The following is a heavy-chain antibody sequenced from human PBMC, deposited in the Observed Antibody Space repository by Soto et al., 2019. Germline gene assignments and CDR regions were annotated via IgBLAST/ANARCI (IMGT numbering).Heavy chain of an antibody. CDR1: GFTFSSYG. D-gene: IGHD1-26*01. CDR3: AKDVVVGATPGLGDYYYYYGMDV. CDR2: ISYDGSNK. Sequence: GESLKISCAASGFTFSSYGMHWVRQAPGKGLEWVAVISYDGSNKYYADSVKGRFTISRDNSKNTLYLQMNSLRAEDTDVYYCAKDVVVGATPGLGDYYYYYGMDVWGQGTTVTVSS. V-gene: IGHV3-30*18. J-gene: IGHJ6*02.